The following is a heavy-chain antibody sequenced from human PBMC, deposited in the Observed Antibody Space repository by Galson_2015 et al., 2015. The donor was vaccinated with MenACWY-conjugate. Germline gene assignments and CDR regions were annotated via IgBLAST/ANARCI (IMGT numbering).Heavy chain of an antibody. J-gene: IGHJ3*02. CDR2: ITSSGDII. D-gene: IGHD4-17*01. CDR1: GFILSRYA. V-gene: IGHV3-23*01. Sequence: SLRLSCAASGFILSRYAMTWVRQSSGKGLEWVSTITSSGDIIRYADSVKGRFTTSRDNSRNTLFLQMSSLRVEDTAIYYCAKDPNGDYVGAFDTWGHGTLVTVSS. CDR3: AKDPNGDYVGAFDT.